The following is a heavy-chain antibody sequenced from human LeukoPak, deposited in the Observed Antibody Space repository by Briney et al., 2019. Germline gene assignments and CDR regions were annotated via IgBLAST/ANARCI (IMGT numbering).Heavy chain of an antibody. CDR2: VNSDGKTT. CDR3: ARDYPPD. V-gene: IGHV3-74*01. CDR1: GLTFSNSW. J-gene: IGHJ4*02. Sequence: QPGGSLRLSCVASGLTFSNSWMHWVRQAPGKGLVWVSRVNSDGKTTTYADSVKGRFTISRDNAQNTLYLQMYSLSAEDTAVYYCARDYPPDWGQGTLVTVSA.